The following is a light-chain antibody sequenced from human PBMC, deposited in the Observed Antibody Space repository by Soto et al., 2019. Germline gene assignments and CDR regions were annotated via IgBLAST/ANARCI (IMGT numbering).Light chain of an antibody. Sequence: DIPMTQSPSSLSASVGDRVTITCRASQGISNHLAWYQQKPGKVPKLLIYAASTLQSGVPSRFSGSGSGTDFTLTISRLQPEDSATYYCQKYNSAPLGTFGQGTKVEVK. V-gene: IGKV1-27*01. CDR3: QKYNSAPLGT. CDR2: AAS. J-gene: IGKJ1*01. CDR1: QGISNH.